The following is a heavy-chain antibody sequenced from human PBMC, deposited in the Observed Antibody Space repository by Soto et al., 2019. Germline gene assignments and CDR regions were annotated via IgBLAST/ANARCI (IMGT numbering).Heavy chain of an antibody. D-gene: IGHD4-17*01. J-gene: IGHJ4*02. CDR2: ISGSGGST. CDR3: ARAYGLSHFDY. Sequence: EVQLLESGGGLVQPGGSLRLSCAASGFTFSSYAMSWVRQAPGKGLEWVATISGSGGSTYYADSVKGRVTISRDNSKNTLYLQINSLRAEDTAVYYCARAYGLSHFDYWGQGTLVTVSS. CDR1: GFTFSSYA. V-gene: IGHV3-23*01.